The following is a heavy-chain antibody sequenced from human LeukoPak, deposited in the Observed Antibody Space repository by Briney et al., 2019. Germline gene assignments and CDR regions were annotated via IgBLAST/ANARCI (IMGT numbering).Heavy chain of an antibody. Sequence: GGSLTLSCSASGFTFSSYWMHWVRQAPGKGLVWVSRIWRDGSTTYAVPVKGRFNISRDNAKNTLYLQMNSLRAEDTAVYYCARAGDYGSGSCAFDMWGQGTMVTVSS. CDR3: ARAGDYGSGSCAFDM. CDR2: IWRDGST. J-gene: IGHJ3*02. D-gene: IGHD3-10*01. V-gene: IGHV3-74*01. CDR1: GFTFSSYW.